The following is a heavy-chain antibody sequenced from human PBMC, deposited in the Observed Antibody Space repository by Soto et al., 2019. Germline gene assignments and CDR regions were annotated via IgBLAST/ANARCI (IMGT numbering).Heavy chain of an antibody. CDR1: GGSISSGGYY. D-gene: IGHD5-12*01. CDR2: IYYSGST. Sequence: QVQLQESGPGLVKPSQTLSLTCTVSGGSISSGGYYWSWIRQHPGKGLEWIGYIYYSGSTYYNPSLKSRVTISVDTSKNQFSLKLSSVTAADTAVYYCARSPVADIVATVGAFDIWGQGTMVTVSS. V-gene: IGHV4-31*03. CDR3: ARSPVADIVATVGAFDI. J-gene: IGHJ3*02.